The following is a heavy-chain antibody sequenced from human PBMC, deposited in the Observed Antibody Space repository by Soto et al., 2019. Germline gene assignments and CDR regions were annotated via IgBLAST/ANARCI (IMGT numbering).Heavy chain of an antibody. Sequence: PGGSLRLSCAASGFTFSSYGMHWVRQAPGKGLEWVAVISYDGSNKYYADSVKGRFTISRDNSKNTLYLQMNSLRAEDTAVYYCARRSIIMVRGIISRAFDIWGRGTLVTVSS. D-gene: IGHD3-10*01. CDR2: ISYDGSNK. CDR3: ARRSIIMVRGIISRAFDI. V-gene: IGHV3-30*03. CDR1: GFTFSSYG. J-gene: IGHJ3*02.